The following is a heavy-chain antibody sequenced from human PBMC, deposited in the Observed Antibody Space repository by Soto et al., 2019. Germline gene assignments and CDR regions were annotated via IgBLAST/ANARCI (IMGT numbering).Heavy chain of an antibody. J-gene: IGHJ4*01. CDR3: ARAHAPTLPFDY. CDR2: IFHSGDA. Sequence: SETLSLTCTVSGGSMRNVYWSWIRQPPGKRLEWIGFIFHSGDAKYNPSLKCRVTISIDTSKSQFSLSLDSVTAADTAVYFCARAHAPTLPFDYWGLGTLVTVSS. D-gene: IGHD2-15*01. CDR1: GGSMRNVY. V-gene: IGHV4-59*01.